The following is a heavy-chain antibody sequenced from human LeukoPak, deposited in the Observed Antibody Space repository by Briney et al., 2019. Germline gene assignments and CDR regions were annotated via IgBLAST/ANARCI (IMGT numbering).Heavy chain of an antibody. V-gene: IGHV4-34*11. CDR1: GGAFSGYY. CDR3: ARETLIAAAGINWFDP. J-gene: IGHJ5*02. D-gene: IGHD6-13*01. CDR2: IYYSGST. Sequence: SETLSLTCAVYGGAFSGYYWSWIRQPPGKGLEWIGTIYYSGSTYYNPSLKSRVTISVDTSKNQFSLKLSSVTAADTAVYYCARETLIAAAGINWFDPWGQGTLVTVSS.